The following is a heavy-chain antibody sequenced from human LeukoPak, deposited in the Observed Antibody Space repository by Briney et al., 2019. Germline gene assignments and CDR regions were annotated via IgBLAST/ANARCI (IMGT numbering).Heavy chain of an antibody. D-gene: IGHD1-26*01. J-gene: IGHJ3*02. Sequence: GGSLRLFCAASGVPRSSNYMSWGRPAPGKGVECVALISYDGSHKDYADSVKGRFTISRDNSKNTLYLQMNSLRAEDTAVYYCARDSWELQDAFDIWGQGTMVTVSS. CDR3: ARDSWELQDAFDI. CDR1: GVPRSSNY. CDR2: ISYDGSHK. V-gene: IGHV3-30*03.